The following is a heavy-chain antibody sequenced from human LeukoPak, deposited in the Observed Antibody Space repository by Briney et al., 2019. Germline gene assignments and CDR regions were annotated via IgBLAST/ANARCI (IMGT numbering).Heavy chain of an antibody. Sequence: GSLRLSCEASGFTFRSYAMTWVRPAPGKGLEWVSTIDDSGGSTYHADSVKGRFTISRDNSRDALHLQMNSLRVEDTAVYYCAKDGASRGDYHWFDSWGQGTLVTVSS. D-gene: IGHD4-17*01. CDR2: IDDSGGST. V-gene: IGHV3-23*01. CDR3: AKDGASRGDYHWFDS. J-gene: IGHJ5*01. CDR1: GFTFRSYA.